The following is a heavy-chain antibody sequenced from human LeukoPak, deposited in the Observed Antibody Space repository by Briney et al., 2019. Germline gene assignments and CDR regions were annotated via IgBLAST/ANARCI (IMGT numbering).Heavy chain of an antibody. Sequence: SVKVSCKASGGIFSSYAISWVRQAPGQGLEWMGGIIPIFGTANYAQKFQGRVTITADESTSTAYMELSSLRSEDTAVYYCARGTRHSSGWYYYFDYWGQGTLVTVSS. D-gene: IGHD6-19*01. V-gene: IGHV1-69*13. CDR3: ARGTRHSSGWYYYFDY. CDR2: IIPIFGTA. CDR1: GGIFSSYA. J-gene: IGHJ4*02.